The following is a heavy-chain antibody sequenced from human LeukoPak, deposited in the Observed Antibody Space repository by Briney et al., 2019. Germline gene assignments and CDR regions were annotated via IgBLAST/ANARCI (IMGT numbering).Heavy chain of an antibody. CDR1: GFSFSIYS. J-gene: IGHJ6*02. D-gene: IGHD3-10*01. Sequence: GGSLRLSCAASGFSFSIYSLNWVRQAPGKGLEWVSYISHTGSTVSYADSVKGRFTISRDNAKNSLYLQMNSLRAEDTAMYYCAIPPLSGTGSSRPLAGIDVWGQGTTVTVSS. CDR2: ISHTGSTV. V-gene: IGHV3-48*04. CDR3: AIPPLSGTGSSRPLAGIDV.